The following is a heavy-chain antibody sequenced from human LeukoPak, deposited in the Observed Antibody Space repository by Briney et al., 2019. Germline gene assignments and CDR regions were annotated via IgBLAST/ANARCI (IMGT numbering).Heavy chain of an antibody. J-gene: IGHJ4*02. CDR3: ARDRTMVRGVIITKRSTYFDY. D-gene: IGHD3-10*01. CDR1: GFTFSSYG. V-gene: IGHV3-30*02. CDR2: IRYDGSNK. Sequence: GGSLRLSCAASGFTFSSYGMHWVRQAPGKGLEWVAFIRYDGSNKYYADSVKGRFTISRDNAKNSLYLQMNSLRAEDTAVYYCARDRTMVRGVIITKRSTYFDYWGQGTLVTVSS.